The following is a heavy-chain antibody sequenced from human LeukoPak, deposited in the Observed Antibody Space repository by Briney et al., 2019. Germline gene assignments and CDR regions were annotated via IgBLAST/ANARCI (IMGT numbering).Heavy chain of an antibody. V-gene: IGHV4-34*01. J-gene: IGHJ4*02. CDR1: GGSFSGYY. CDR3: ARATARSGGSCFDY. Sequence: SETLSLTCAVYGGSFSGYYWSWIRQPPGKGLEWIGEINHSGSTNYNPSLKSRVTISVDTSKNQFSLKLSSVTAADTAVYYCARATARSGGSCFDYWGQGTLVTVSS. CDR2: INHSGST. D-gene: IGHD2-15*01.